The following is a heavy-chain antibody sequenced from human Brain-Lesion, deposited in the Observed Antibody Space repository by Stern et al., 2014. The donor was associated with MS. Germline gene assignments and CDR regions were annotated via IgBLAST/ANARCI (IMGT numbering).Heavy chain of an antibody. J-gene: IGHJ6*02. Sequence: VQLVESGAEVKKPGASVKVSCKTSGYIFTGYYIHRVRQAPGQGLEWMARINPNTCGTKYAQKFQGRVAMSRDTSISTAYVELSSLTSDDTAVYYCARDQRGITIFGVVTDYYYLGMDVWGQGTTVTVSS. V-gene: IGHV1-2*06. CDR2: INPNTCGT. CDR3: ARDQRGITIFGVVTDYYYLGMDV. CDR1: GYIFTGYY. D-gene: IGHD3-3*01.